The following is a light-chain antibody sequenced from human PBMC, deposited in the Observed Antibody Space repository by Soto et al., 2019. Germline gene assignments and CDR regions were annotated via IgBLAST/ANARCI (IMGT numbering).Light chain of an antibody. J-gene: IGKJ4*01. Sequence: EIVLTQSPATLFLSPGERATLSCRASQSVSSYLAWYQQKPGQAPRLLSYDASNRATGIPARFSGSGSGTDFNLTISSLEPEDFAIYYCQRRSNWPPVTFGGGTKVEIK. CDR1: QSVSSY. V-gene: IGKV3-11*01. CDR3: QRRSNWPPVT. CDR2: DAS.